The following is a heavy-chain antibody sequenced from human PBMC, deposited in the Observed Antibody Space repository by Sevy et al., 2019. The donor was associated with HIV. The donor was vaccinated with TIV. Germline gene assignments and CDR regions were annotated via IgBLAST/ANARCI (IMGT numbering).Heavy chain of an antibody. V-gene: IGHV5-51*01. D-gene: IGHD3-9*01. CDR1: GYRFSNYW. J-gene: IGHJ4*02. CDR2: IYPGDSET. Sequence: GESLKISRKGSGYRFSNYWIGWVRQMPGKGLEWMGIIYPGDSETRYRPSFQGQVTISADKSISTAYLQWSSLKASDTAMYYCASSASAILGAIDYWGQGTLVTVSS. CDR3: ASSASAILGAIDY.